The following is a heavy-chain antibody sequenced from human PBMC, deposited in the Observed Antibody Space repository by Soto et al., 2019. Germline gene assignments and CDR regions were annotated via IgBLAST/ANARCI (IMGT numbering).Heavy chain of an antibody. CDR3: ASASGYSYGYRNYYGMDV. J-gene: IGHJ6*02. D-gene: IGHD5-18*01. CDR1: GGSISSSNW. CDR2: IYHSGST. Sequence: SETLSLTCAVSGGSISSSNWWSWVRQPPGKGLEWIGEIYHSGSTNYNPSLKSRVTISVDKSKNHFSLKLSSVTAADTAVYYCASASGYSYGYRNYYGMDVWGQGTTVTVSS. V-gene: IGHV4-4*02.